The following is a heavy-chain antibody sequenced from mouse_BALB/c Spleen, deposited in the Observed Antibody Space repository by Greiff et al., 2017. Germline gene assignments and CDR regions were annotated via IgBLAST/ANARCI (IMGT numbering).Heavy chain of an antibody. V-gene: IGHV14-1*02. J-gene: IGHJ2*01. Sequence: EVKLQESGAELVRPGALVKLSCKASGFNIKDYYMHWVKQRPEQGLEWIGWIDPENGNTIYDPKFQGKASITADTSSNTAYLQLSSLTSEDTAVYYCARNYCSSYFDYWGQGTTLTVSS. D-gene: IGHD1-1*01. CDR1: GFNIKDYY. CDR3: ARNYCSSYFDY. CDR2: IDPENGNT.